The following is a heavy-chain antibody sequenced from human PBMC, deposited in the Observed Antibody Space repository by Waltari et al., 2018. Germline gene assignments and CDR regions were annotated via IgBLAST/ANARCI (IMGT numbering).Heavy chain of an antibody. J-gene: IGHJ4*02. CDR2: SNPNSGGT. D-gene: IGHD6-13*01. CDR3: ARDSSEVGIAADY. CDR1: GYTFTGYY. Sequence: QVQLVQSGAEVKKPGASVKVSCKASGYTFTGYYMHWVRQAPGQGIEGDGCSNPNSGGTNYAQNCQGRVTMTRDTSISTAYMELSRLRSDETAVYYCARDSSEVGIAADYWGQGTLVTVSS. V-gene: IGHV1-2*02.